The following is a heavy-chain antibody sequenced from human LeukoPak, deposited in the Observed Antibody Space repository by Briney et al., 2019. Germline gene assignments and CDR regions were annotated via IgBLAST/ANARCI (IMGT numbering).Heavy chain of an antibody. CDR3: ARLALTNTGDHGY. V-gene: IGHV4-34*01. Sequence: SETLSLTCAVYGGSFSGFSWSLVRQSPGKGLEWIGEIHHSGSTDYSPSLRSRVTISVDTSKNQFSLKLTSVTAADTAMYYCARLALTNTGDHGYWSQGTLVTVSS. J-gene: IGHJ4*02. D-gene: IGHD3-16*01. CDR2: IHHSGST. CDR1: GGSFSGFS.